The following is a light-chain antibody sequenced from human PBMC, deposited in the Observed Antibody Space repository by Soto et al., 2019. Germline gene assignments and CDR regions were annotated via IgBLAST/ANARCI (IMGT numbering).Light chain of an antibody. J-gene: IGLJ1*01. CDR3: QVWDSSSDHYV. CDR1: NIGTKS. CDR2: DDH. V-gene: IGLV3-21*02. Sequence: SYELTQPPSVSVAPGQTARIPCGGDNIGTKSVHWYQQKPGQAPVLVIYDDHDRPSGIPERFSGSNSGNTATLTITRVEAGDEADYYCQVWDSSSDHYVFAAGTKVTVL.